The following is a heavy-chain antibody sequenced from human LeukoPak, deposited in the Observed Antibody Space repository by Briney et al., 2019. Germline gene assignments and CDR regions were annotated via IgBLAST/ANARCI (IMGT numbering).Heavy chain of an antibody. D-gene: IGHD6-6*01. CDR3: ARTSPSIAARGFDY. V-gene: IGHV3-48*03. CDR1: GFTFSSYD. J-gene: IGHJ4*02. CDR2: ISSSGSTI. Sequence: PGGSLRLSCAASGFTFSSYDMNWLRQAPGKGLEWVSYISSSGSTIYYADSVKGRFTISRDNAKNSLYLQMNSLRAEDTAVYYCARTSPSIAARGFDYWGQGTLVTVSS.